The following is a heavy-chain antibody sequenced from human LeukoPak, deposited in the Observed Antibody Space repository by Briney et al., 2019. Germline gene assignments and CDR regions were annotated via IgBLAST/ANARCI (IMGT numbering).Heavy chain of an antibody. D-gene: IGHD3-22*01. V-gene: IGHV4-61*02. Sequence: PSETLSLTCTVSGGSISSGSYYWSWIRQPAGKGLEWIGRIYTSGSTNYNPSLKSRVTISVDTSKNQFSLKLSSVTAADTAVYYCAREGYYYDSSGYGHWGQGTLVTVSS. CDR1: GGSISSGSYY. CDR2: IYTSGST. CDR3: AREGYYYDSSGYGH. J-gene: IGHJ4*02.